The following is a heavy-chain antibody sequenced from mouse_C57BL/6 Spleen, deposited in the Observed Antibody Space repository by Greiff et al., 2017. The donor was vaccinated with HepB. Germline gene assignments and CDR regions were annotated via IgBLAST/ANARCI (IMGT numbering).Heavy chain of an antibody. V-gene: IGHV3-1*01. CDR3: ARERDYDGVLYFDY. Sequence: EVKVEESGPGMVKPSQSLSLTCTVTGYSITSGYDWHWIRHFPGNKLEWMGYISYSGSTNYNPSLKSRISITHDTSKNHFFLKLNSVTTEDTATYYCARERDYDGVLYFDYWGQGTTLTVSS. J-gene: IGHJ2*01. CDR2: ISYSGST. D-gene: IGHD2-4*01. CDR1: GYSITSGYD.